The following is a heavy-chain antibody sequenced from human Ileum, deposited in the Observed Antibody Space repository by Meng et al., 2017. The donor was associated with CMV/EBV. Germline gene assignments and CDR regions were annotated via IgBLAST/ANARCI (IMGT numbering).Heavy chain of an antibody. Sequence: QGSGRGRLQPTLPPSLPDTVSGASTSSSNDSRACNRQTRWKGLERFRCVYSTRKTFYNPSPMRRVTLSVDTSKNQFSLKMNSETDADTAVYNCAKVGAGRRGVMPDYWGQGTLVTVSS. CDR2: VYSTRKT. CDR3: AKVGAGRRGVMPDY. D-gene: IGHD3-16*01. J-gene: IGHJ4*02. CDR1: GASTSSSNDS. V-gene: IGHV4-39*07.